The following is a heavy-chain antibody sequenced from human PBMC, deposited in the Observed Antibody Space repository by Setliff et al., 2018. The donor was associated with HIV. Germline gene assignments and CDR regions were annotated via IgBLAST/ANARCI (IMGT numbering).Heavy chain of an antibody. CDR3: AKVRGDTRSSPYVDF. CDR2: IKVDGSQK. Sequence: GGSLRLSCAASGFNFNQYWMSWVRQAPGKGLEWVANIKVDGSQKYYLDSVKGRFTISRDNAKSSLILQMNSLRAGDTALYYCAKVRGDTRSSPYVDFWGQGTPVTVSS. D-gene: IGHD6-6*01. J-gene: IGHJ4*02. CDR1: GFNFNQYW. V-gene: IGHV3-7*03.